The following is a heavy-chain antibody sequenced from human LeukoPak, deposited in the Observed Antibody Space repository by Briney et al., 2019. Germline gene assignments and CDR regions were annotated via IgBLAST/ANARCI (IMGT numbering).Heavy chain of an antibody. V-gene: IGHV3-23*01. CDR1: GFTFSSYA. CDR2: ISGSGGST. CDR3: ARDRDVDYDSSGYYDAFDI. J-gene: IGHJ3*02. Sequence: PGGSLRLSCAASGFTFSSYAMSWVRQAPGKGLEWVSAISGSGGSTYYADSVKGRFTISRDNSKNTLYLQMNSLRAEDTAVYYCARDRDVDYDSSGYYDAFDIWGQGTMVTVSS. D-gene: IGHD3-22*01.